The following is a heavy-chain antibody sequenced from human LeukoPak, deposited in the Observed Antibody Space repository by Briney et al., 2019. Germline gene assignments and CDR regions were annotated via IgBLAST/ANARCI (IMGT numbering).Heavy chain of an antibody. Sequence: ASVKVSCKASGYTFTGYYMHWVRQAPGQGLEWMGWINPKSGGTNYPQKFQGRVTMTRDTSMSTAYMELSRLRSDDTAVYYCARNNSGGSTWWLEPWGQGTLVTVSS. V-gene: IGHV1-2*02. J-gene: IGHJ5*02. CDR1: GYTFTGYY. CDR3: ARNNSGGSTWWLEP. D-gene: IGHD2-15*01. CDR2: INPKSGGT.